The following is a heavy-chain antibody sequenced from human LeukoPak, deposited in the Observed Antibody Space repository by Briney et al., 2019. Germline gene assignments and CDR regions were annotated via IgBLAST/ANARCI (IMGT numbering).Heavy chain of an antibody. J-gene: IGHJ6*03. CDR2: ISYAGNIK. CDR1: GFTFRSYA. CDR3: ARDPQFPDNYYYYMDV. D-gene: IGHD1-14*01. Sequence: PGGSLRLSCAASGFTFRSYAMHWVRQAPGKGLEWAALISYAGNIKYYADSVKGRFIISRDNSKNTLYLQMNSLRAEDTAVYYCARDPQFPDNYYYYMDVWGKGTTVTVSS. V-gene: IGHV3-30*04.